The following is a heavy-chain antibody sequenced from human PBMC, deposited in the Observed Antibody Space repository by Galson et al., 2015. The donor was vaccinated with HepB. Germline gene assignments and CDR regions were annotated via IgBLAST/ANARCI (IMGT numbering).Heavy chain of an antibody. CDR2: ITGSSGAI. CDR3: ARGANHAFDI. CDR1: GFTFSTYT. J-gene: IGHJ3*02. Sequence: SLRLSCAASGFTFSTYTMNWVRQAPGKGLEWVSYITGSSGAIYYADSVKGRFTISRDNAKNSLYLQMTSLRAEDTAVYYCARGANHAFDIWGQGTMVTVSP. V-gene: IGHV3-48*01.